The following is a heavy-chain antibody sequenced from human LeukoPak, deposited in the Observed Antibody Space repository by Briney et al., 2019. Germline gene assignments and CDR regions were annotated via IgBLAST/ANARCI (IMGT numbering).Heavy chain of an antibody. Sequence: PGGSLRLSCAASGFTFSSYSMNWVRQAPGKGLEWVSSISSSSGYIYYADSVKGRFTISRDNAKNSLYLQMNSLRAEDTAVYYCARDAITMVRGVISPWGQGTLVTVSS. D-gene: IGHD3-10*01. J-gene: IGHJ5*02. CDR1: GFTFSSYS. CDR2: ISSSSGYI. V-gene: IGHV3-21*01. CDR3: ARDAITMVRGVISP.